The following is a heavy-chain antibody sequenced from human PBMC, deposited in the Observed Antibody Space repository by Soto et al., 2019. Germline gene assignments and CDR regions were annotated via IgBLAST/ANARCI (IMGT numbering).Heavy chain of an antibody. CDR3: AKGRASDCPGCTQDY. CDR1: AFTFSSYA. Sequence: EVQLLESGGGLAQPGGSLRLSCAASAFTFSSYAMSWVRQAPGKGLGWVSAVSGSGDSTYYADSVKGRFTISRDNSKNTLYLQMNSLRAEDTAVYYCAKGRASDCPGCTQDYWGQGTLVTVSS. CDR2: VSGSGDST. V-gene: IGHV3-23*01. D-gene: IGHD2-21*02. J-gene: IGHJ4*02.